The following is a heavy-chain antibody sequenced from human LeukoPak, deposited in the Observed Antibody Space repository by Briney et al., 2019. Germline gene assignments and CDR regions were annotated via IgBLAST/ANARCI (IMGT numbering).Heavy chain of an antibody. CDR3: AIYSGSYSDWFDP. J-gene: IGHJ5*02. CDR2: INPNSGGT. V-gene: IGHV1-2*02. D-gene: IGHD1-26*01. Sequence: ASVKVSCKASGYTFTGYYMHWVRQAPGQGLVWMGWINPNSGGTNYAQKFQGRVTMTRDTSISTAYMELSRLRSDDTAVYYCAIYSGSYSDWFDPWGQGTLVTVSS. CDR1: GYTFTGYY.